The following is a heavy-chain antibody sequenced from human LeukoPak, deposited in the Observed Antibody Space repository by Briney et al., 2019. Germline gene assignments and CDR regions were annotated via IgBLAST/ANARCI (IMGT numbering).Heavy chain of an antibody. CDR1: GPRVINYA. D-gene: IGHD6-25*01. Sequence: APVEVSDKASGPRVINYAIHWVRQAPGQRLEWMGWCNACNGNAKYSQKLQGRVTITRDTSATTAYMELSSLRAEDTAVYSSARRRIAAVGLGYDYWGQGTLVTVSS. V-gene: IGHV1-3*01. CDR2: CNACNGNA. J-gene: IGHJ4*02. CDR3: ARRRIAAVGLGYDY.